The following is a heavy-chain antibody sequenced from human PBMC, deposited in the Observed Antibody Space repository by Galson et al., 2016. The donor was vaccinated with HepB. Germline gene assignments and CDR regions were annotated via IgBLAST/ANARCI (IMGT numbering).Heavy chain of an antibody. Sequence: SETLSLTCTVSGDSISSSYWSWIRQPPGKGLEWIGYISKSGSTTYNPPRNSRVIISADRSTDRPSLKVSSVTAADTAIYYVARLRGTSGGVYEGLDHWGQGTLVTVAS. CDR2: ISKSGST. D-gene: IGHD2-8*02. V-gene: IGHV4-59*01. CDR1: GDSISSSY. CDR3: ARLRGTSGGVYEGLDH. J-gene: IGHJ5*02.